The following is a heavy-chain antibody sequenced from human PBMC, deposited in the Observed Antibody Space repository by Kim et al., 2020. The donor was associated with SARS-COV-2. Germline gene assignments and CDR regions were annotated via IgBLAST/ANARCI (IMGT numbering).Heavy chain of an antibody. CDR3: ARVLLGPWRIDR. D-gene: IGHD3-10*01. J-gene: IGHJ2*01. Sequence: GGSLRLSCAASGLTFSSHDAHWVRQSTGRGLEWVSRIGSAGDTDYAGSVKGRFTISLDSDKKSFYLQMNNLGAGDTAVYYCARVLLGPWRIDRWGLGTL. V-gene: IGHV3-13*01. CDR2: IGSAGDT. CDR1: GLTFSSHD.